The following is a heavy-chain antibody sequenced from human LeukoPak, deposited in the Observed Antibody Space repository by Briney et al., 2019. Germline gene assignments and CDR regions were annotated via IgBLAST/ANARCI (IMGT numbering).Heavy chain of an antibody. CDR3: AREPAYDSSGYQYYFDY. Sequence: GGSLRLSCAASGFTFSSYSMNWVRQAPGKGLEWVSSISSSSSYIYYADSVKGRFTISRDNAKNSLYLQMNSLRAEDTAVYYCAREPAYDSSGYQYYFDYWGQGTLVTVSS. D-gene: IGHD3-22*01. CDR1: GFTFSSYS. J-gene: IGHJ4*02. V-gene: IGHV3-21*04. CDR2: ISSSSSYI.